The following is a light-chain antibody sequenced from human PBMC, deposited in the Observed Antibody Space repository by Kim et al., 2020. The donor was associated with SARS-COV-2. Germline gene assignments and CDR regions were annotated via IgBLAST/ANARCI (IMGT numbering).Light chain of an antibody. J-gene: IGLJ2*01. Sequence: GQRVPISCSGSQSNVGSKFVYWYQQFPGKAPKILVYGNGQRPSGVPDRFSASKSGTSAFLAISGLRSEDEADYFCATWDDSLNGVIIGGGTQLTVL. CDR3: ATWDDSLNGVI. V-gene: IGLV1-47*01. CDR1: QSNVGSKF. CDR2: GNG.